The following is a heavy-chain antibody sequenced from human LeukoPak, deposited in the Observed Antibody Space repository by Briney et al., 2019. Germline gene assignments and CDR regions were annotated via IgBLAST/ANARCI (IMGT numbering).Heavy chain of an antibody. V-gene: IGHV3-73*01. CDR2: IRSKANSYAT. J-gene: IGHJ4*02. Sequence: PGGSLRLSCAASGFTFSGSAMHWVRQASGKGLEWVGRIRSKANSYATAYAASVKGRFTISRDDSKNTAYLQMNSLITEDTAVYYCTSFKFFGGFDYWGQGTLVTVSS. D-gene: IGHD2-15*01. CDR1: GFTFSGSA. CDR3: TSFKFFGGFDY.